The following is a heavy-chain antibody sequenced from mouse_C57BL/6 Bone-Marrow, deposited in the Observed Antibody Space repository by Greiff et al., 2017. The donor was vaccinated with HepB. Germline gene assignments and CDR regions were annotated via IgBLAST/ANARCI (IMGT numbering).Heavy chain of an antibody. Sequence: QVQLQQSGAELARPGASVKLSCTASGYTFTSSGISWVKQRTGQGLEWIGEIYPRSGNTYYNEKFKGKATLTADKSTSTAYMELRSLTSEDSAVYFCAREGVMTTVGDHWYFDVWGTGTTVTVSS. CDR3: AREGVMTTVGDHWYFDV. CDR1: GYTFTSSG. CDR2: IYPRSGNT. J-gene: IGHJ1*03. D-gene: IGHD1-1*01. V-gene: IGHV1-81*01.